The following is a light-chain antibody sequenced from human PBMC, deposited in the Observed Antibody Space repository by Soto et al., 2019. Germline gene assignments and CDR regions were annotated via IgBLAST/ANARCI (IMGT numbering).Light chain of an antibody. Sequence: EIVLTQSPGTLSLSPGEGATLSCRASQSVSTNFFAWYQQKPGQAPRILIYGASTRATGIPDRFSGSGYGTGFTLTISRLEPEDFAVYYCQQYGRTSWTWGPGTKVEIK. CDR1: QSVSTNF. V-gene: IGKV3-20*01. CDR3: QQYGRTSWT. CDR2: GAS. J-gene: IGKJ1*01.